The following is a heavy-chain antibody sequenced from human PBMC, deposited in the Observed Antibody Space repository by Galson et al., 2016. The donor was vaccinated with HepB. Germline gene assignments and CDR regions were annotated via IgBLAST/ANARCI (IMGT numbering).Heavy chain of an antibody. CDR3: AGGADILSSYYSWFDP. D-gene: IGHD3-9*01. CDR1: GASITSSNW. CDR2: IYHSEST. Sequence: SETLSLTCDVSGASITSSNWWSWVRQPPGKGLEWIGEIYHSESTNYNPSLKSRVIISVDNSKNQFSLKLTAVTAADTAIYYCAGGADILSSYYSWFDPWGQGILGTVSS. V-gene: IGHV4-4*02. J-gene: IGHJ5*01.